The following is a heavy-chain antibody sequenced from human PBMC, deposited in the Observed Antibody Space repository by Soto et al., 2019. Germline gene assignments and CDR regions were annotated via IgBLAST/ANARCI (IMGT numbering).Heavy chain of an antibody. Sequence: QVQLVQSGAEVKKPGASVKVSCKASGYTFTSYGISWVRQAPGQGLEWMGWISAYNGNTNYAQKLHGRGTXXTXTXXSTAYMELRSLRSDDTAVYYCARDGDSTNKAPFDYWGQGTLVTVSS. V-gene: IGHV1-18*01. D-gene: IGHD2-2*01. CDR3: ARDGDSTNKAPFDY. CDR2: ISAYNGNT. J-gene: IGHJ4*02. CDR1: GYTFTSYG.